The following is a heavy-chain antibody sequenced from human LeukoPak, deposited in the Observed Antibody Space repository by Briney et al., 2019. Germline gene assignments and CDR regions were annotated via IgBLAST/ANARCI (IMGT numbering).Heavy chain of an antibody. V-gene: IGHV3-53*01. Sequence: GGSLRLSCAASGFTVSSNYMSWVRQAPGKGLEWVSVIYSGGSTYYADSVKGRFTISRDNSKNTVYLQMNSLRAEDTAVYYCAKDRGLVGATPSNFDYWGQGTLVTVSS. CDR1: GFTVSSNY. CDR3: AKDRGLVGATPSNFDY. J-gene: IGHJ4*02. CDR2: IYSGGST. D-gene: IGHD1-26*01.